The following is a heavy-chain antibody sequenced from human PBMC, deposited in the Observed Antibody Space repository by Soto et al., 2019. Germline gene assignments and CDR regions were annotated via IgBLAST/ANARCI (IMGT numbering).Heavy chain of an antibody. CDR2: INHSGST. CDR3: ARAAYCGCDCYQDAFDI. D-gene: IGHD2-21*02. CDR1: GGSLSGYY. J-gene: IGHJ3*02. Sequence: PSETLSLTCAVYGGSLSGYYWSWIRQPPGKGLEWIGEINHSGSTNYNPSLKSRVTISVDTSKNQFSLKLSSVTAADTAVYYCARAAYCGCDCYQDAFDIWGQGTMVTVSS. V-gene: IGHV4-34*01.